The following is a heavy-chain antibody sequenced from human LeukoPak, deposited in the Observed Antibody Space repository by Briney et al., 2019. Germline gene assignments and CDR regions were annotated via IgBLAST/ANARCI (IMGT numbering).Heavy chain of an antibody. V-gene: IGHV5-51*01. CDR1: GYSFTNYW. J-gene: IGHJ4*02. D-gene: IGHD1-26*01. CDR2: IYPGDSDT. Sequence: GGSLKISCKGSGYSFTNYWIGWVRQMPGKGLEWLGIIYPGDSDTRYSPSFQGRVTISADKSISTAYLQWDSLKASDTAIYYCAKTWDSAEAIFVFWGQGTLVTVSS. CDR3: AKTWDSAEAIFVF.